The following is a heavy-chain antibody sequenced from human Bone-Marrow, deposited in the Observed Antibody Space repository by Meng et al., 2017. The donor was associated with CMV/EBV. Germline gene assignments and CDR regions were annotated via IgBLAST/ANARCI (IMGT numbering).Heavy chain of an antibody. D-gene: IGHD3-3*01. CDR2: IRYDETNK. CDR1: GFTFSSYG. CDR3: AKDPGQFLEWLLSFDF. Sequence: GESLKISCAASGFTFSSYGMHWVRQAPGKGLEWVAFIRYDETNKYYADSVKGRFTISRDNSKNTLYLQMNSLRAEDTAFYYCAKDPGQFLEWLLSFDFWGQGTLVPVSS. V-gene: IGHV3-30*02. J-gene: IGHJ4*02.